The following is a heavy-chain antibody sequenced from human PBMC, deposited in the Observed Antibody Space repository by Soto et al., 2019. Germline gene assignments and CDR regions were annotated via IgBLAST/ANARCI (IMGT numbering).Heavy chain of an antibody. CDR3: AKDRKSGSGWYWDY. D-gene: IGHD6-19*01. CDR2: ISASGGTT. Sequence: PGGSLRLSCAASGFTFSDYAMSWVRQAPGKGLEWVSAISASGGTTYYAVSVRGRFTISRDNSKNTLYLQMNSLRAEDTVVYYCAKDRKSGSGWYWDYWGQGTLVTVSS. J-gene: IGHJ4*02. V-gene: IGHV3-23*01. CDR1: GFTFSDYA.